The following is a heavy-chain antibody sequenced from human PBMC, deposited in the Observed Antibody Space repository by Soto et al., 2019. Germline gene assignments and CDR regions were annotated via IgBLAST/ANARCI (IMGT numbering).Heavy chain of an antibody. D-gene: IGHD2-15*01. CDR3: SRGQGYCSITRRPTPAPADY. J-gene: IGHJ4*02. CDR2: INSDSSNM. Sequence: EVQLVESGGGLVQPGGSLRLSCEASGFTFSGYGFDWVRQAPGKGLEWISDINSDSSNMYYADSVKGRFTISRDNAKNSLYLQMNSLRDEDTAVYYCSRGQGYCSITRRPTPAPADYCCQGTLVAVSS. CDR1: GFTFSGYG. V-gene: IGHV3-48*02.